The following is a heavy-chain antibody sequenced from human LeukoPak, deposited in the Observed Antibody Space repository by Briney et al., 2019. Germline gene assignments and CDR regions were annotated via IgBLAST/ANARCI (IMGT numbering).Heavy chain of an antibody. D-gene: IGHD6-13*01. CDR2: MNPNSGNT. CDR3: ARDQGPLERPDPYSSSWYGSYYFDY. Sequence: ASVKVSCKASGYTFTSYDINWVRQATGQGLEWMGWMNPNSGNTGYAQKFQGRVTITRNTSISTAYMELSSLRAEDTAVYYCARDQGPLERPDPYSSSWYGSYYFDYWGQGTLVTVSS. CDR1: GYTFTSYD. V-gene: IGHV1-8*03. J-gene: IGHJ4*02.